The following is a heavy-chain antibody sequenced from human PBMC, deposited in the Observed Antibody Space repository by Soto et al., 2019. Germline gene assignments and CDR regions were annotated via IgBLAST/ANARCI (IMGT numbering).Heavy chain of an antibody. CDR2: IYYSGSA. CDR3: ARLPWADYGGIFDP. D-gene: IGHD4-17*01. V-gene: IGHV4-59*01. Sequence: PSETLSLTCTVSGGSISSYYCSWIRQPPGKGLEWIGYIYYSGSANYNPSLKSRVTISVDTSKNQFSLKLSSVTAADTAMYYCARLPWADYGGIFDPWGQGTLVTVSS. J-gene: IGHJ5*02. CDR1: GGSISSYY.